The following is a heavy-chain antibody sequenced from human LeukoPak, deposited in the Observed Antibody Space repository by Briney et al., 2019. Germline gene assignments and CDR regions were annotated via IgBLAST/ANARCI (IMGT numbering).Heavy chain of an antibody. V-gene: IGHV1-8*02. CDR1: GYTFTSYG. CDR3: ARGPTVTTFDY. D-gene: IGHD4-17*01. J-gene: IGHJ4*02. Sequence: ASVKVSCKASGYTFTSYGISWVRQAPGQGLEWMGWMNPNSGNTGYAQKFQGRVTMTRNTSISTAYMELSSLRSEDTAVYYCARGPTVTTFDYWGQGTLVTVSS. CDR2: MNPNSGNT.